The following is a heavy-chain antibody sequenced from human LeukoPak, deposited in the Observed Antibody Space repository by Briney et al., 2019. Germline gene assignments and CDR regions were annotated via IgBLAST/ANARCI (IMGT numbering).Heavy chain of an antibody. CDR3: ARDSYSSGGAAFDI. D-gene: IGHD6-19*01. CDR1: GFTFSSFW. J-gene: IGHJ3*02. CDR2: KNQEGSEK. Sequence: PGGSLRLSCAASGFTFSSFWMSWVRQAPGKGLEWGANKNQEGSEKYYVDSLKGRFTISRDNAKNTLYLQMNSLRAEDTAVYYCARDSYSSGGAAFDIWGQGTMVTVSS. V-gene: IGHV3-7*03.